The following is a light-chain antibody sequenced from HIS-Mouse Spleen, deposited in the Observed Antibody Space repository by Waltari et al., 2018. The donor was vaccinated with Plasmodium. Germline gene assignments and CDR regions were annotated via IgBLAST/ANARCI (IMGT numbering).Light chain of an antibody. Sequence: DIQMTQSPSTLSASVGDRVTITCRASQSISSWLAWYQQKPGKAPKHLIYKASSLESGVPSRFSGSGSGTEFTLTISSLQPDDCATYYCQQYNSYSWTFGQGTKVEIK. V-gene: IGKV1-5*03. J-gene: IGKJ1*01. CDR2: KAS. CDR1: QSISSW. CDR3: QQYNSYSWT.